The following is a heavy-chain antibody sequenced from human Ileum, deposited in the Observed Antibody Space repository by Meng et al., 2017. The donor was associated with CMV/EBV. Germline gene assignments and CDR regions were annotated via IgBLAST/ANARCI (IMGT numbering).Heavy chain of an antibody. Sequence: KASGYNFSGYYMQWVRQAPGQGLEWRGWINPNSGGANYAQKFQGRVTMTRDTSISTAYMELSRLRSDDTAVYYCARSIAVAGTGFDYWGQGTLVTVSS. V-gene: IGHV1-2*02. J-gene: IGHJ4*02. CDR1: GYNFSGYY. D-gene: IGHD6-19*01. CDR3: ARSIAVAGTGFDY. CDR2: INPNSGGA.